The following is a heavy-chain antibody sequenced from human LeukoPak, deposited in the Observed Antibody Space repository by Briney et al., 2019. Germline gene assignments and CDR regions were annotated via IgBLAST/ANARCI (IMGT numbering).Heavy chain of an antibody. CDR3: ARGYRYYYDSSGPRPDWYFDL. D-gene: IGHD3-22*01. V-gene: IGHV4-59*01. CDR1: GGSISSYY. CDR2: IYYSGST. Sequence: SETLSLTCTVSGGSISSYYWSWIRQPPGKGLEWIGYIYYSGSTNYNPSLKSRVTISADTSKNQFSLKLSSVTAADTAVYYCARGYRYYYDSSGPRPDWYFDLWGRGTLVTVSS. J-gene: IGHJ2*01.